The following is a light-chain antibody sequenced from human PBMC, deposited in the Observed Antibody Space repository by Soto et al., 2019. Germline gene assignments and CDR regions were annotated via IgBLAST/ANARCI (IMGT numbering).Light chain of an antibody. V-gene: IGKV3-20*01. CDR1: QSVSSSY. CDR3: QQYGSSLIT. J-gene: IGKJ5*01. Sequence: EIVXTQSPGTLSLSPGERATLSCRASQSVSSSYLAWYQQKPGQAPRLLIYGASSRATGIPDRFSGSGSGTDFTLTISRLEPEDFAVYYCQQYGSSLITFGQGTRLEI. CDR2: GAS.